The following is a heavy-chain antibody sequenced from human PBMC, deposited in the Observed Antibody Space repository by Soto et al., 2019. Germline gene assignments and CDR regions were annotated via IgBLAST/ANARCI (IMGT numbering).Heavy chain of an antibody. Sequence: GSLRLSCAASGFTFSKFAMHWVRQAPGKGLEWVTVISYDGSDKYYAESVKGRFTTSRDNSENTLFLQVNNPRPDDTAVYYCARGRNYYDSSGYFFDSWGQGTLVTVSS. CDR2: ISYDGSDK. CDR3: ARGRNYYDSSGYFFDS. D-gene: IGHD3-22*01. CDR1: GFTFSKFA. J-gene: IGHJ4*02. V-gene: IGHV3-30-3*01.